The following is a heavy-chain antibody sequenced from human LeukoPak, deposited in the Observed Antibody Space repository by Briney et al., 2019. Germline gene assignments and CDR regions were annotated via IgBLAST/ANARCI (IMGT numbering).Heavy chain of an antibody. V-gene: IGHV3-66*01. D-gene: IGHD3-9*01. CDR3: ARGTIRYFDWLPLDY. J-gene: IGHJ4*02. CDR2: IYSGGST. CDR1: GFTVSNNY. Sequence: PGGSLRLSCAASGFTVSNNYMNWVRQAPGKGLEWVSVIYSGGSTSYADSVKGRFTISRDNSRNTVSLQMNTLRAEDTAVYYCARGTIRYFDWLPLDYWGQGTLVIVSS.